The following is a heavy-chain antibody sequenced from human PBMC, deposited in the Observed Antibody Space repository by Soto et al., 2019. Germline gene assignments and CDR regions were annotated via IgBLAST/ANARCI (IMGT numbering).Heavy chain of an antibody. D-gene: IGHD2-15*01. CDR1: GGTFSSYA. J-gene: IGHJ4*02. CDR3: ARERTPGGNSGRVVDNDY. V-gene: IGHV1-69*01. CDR2: IIPIFGTA. Sequence: QVQLVQSGAEVKKPGSSVKVSCKASGGTFSSYAISWVRQAPGQGLEWMGGIIPIFGTANYEQKFQGRVTISADQSTSTAYMELSSLRSEDTAVYYCARERTPGGNSGRVVDNDYRGQGTLVTVSS.